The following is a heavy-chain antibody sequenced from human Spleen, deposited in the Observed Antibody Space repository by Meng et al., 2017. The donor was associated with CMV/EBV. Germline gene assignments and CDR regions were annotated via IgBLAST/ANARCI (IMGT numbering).Heavy chain of an antibody. V-gene: IGHV3-66*02. J-gene: IGHJ4*02. Sequence: AASGFTVSSNYMSWVRQAPGKGLEWVSVIYSGGSTYYADSVKGRFTISRDNSKHTLYLQMNSLRAEDTAVYYCARSIVGATGGFDYWGQGTLVTVSS. CDR2: IYSGGST. D-gene: IGHD1-26*01. CDR3: ARSIVGATGGFDY. CDR1: GFTVSSNY.